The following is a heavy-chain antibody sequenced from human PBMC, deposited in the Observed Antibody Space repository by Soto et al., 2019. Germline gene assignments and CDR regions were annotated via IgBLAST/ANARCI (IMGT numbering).Heavy chain of an antibody. CDR3: ATVSRGMGVVPAGLN. J-gene: IGHJ4*02. D-gene: IGHD2-2*01. CDR2: ISGSGGST. Sequence: EVQLLESGGGLEQPGGSLRLSCVGSGHTFHNYAMTWVRQAPGKGLEWVSGISGSGGSTYYADSVRGRFTISRDDSENTLYLQLNSLRAEDTAVYYCATVSRGMGVVPAGLNWGQGTLVTVSS. V-gene: IGHV3-23*01. CDR1: GHTFHNYA.